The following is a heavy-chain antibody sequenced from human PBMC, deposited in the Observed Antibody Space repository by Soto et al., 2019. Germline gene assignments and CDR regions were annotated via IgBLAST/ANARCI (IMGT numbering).Heavy chain of an antibody. J-gene: IGHJ4*02. Sequence: SVKVSFKASGGTFSNYASSWVRQAPGQGLEWMGGIIPIFGTANYAQKFQGRVTITADESTSTAYMELSSLRSEDTAVYYCARRRFLESPLDYWGQGTLVTVS. CDR2: IIPIFGTA. D-gene: IGHD3-3*01. CDR3: ARRRFLESPLDY. V-gene: IGHV1-69*13. CDR1: GGTFSNYA.